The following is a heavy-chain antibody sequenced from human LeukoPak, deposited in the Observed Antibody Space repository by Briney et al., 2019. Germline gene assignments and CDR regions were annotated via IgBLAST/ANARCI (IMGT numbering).Heavy chain of an antibody. D-gene: IGHD6-19*01. CDR2: IYPADSDT. CDR3: ARRLYGWYYFDY. Sequence: GASLKISCKASGYSFTNYWIGWVRQMPGKSLEWMGIIYPADSDTRYSPSFQGQVTISADKSINTAYLQWNSLKASDTAMYYCARRLYGWYYFDYWGQGTLVTVFS. CDR1: GYSFTNYW. J-gene: IGHJ4*02. V-gene: IGHV5-51*01.